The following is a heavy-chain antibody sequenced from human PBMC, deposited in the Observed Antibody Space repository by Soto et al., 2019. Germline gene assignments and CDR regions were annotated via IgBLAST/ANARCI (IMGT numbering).Heavy chain of an antibody. CDR2: IKSKTDGGTT. V-gene: IGHV3-15*01. J-gene: IGHJ6*02. CDR3: TTSPSYYYDTYGMDV. Sequence: EVQLVESGGGLVKPGGSLRLSCAASGFTFSNAWMSWVRQAPGKGLEWVGRIKSKTDGGTTDYAAPVKGRFTISRDDSKNTLYLQMNSLKTEDTAVYYCTTSPSYYYDTYGMDVWGQGTTVTVSS. D-gene: IGHD3-22*01. CDR1: GFTFSNAW.